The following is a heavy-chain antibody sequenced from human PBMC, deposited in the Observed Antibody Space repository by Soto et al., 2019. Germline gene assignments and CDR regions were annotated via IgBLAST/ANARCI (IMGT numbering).Heavy chain of an antibody. J-gene: IGHJ5*02. V-gene: IGHV2-5*02. Sequence: QITLKESGPSLVKPTQTLTLTCTFSGFSLSTSGVGVGWIRQPPGKALEWLALIYWDDDKRYSPSLKSRLTITKDTSKNQEVLTMTNMDPVDTATYYCAHSTTGTTGANWFDPWGEGTLVTVSS. D-gene: IGHD1-1*01. CDR1: GFSLSTSGVG. CDR3: AHSTTGTTGANWFDP. CDR2: IYWDDDK.